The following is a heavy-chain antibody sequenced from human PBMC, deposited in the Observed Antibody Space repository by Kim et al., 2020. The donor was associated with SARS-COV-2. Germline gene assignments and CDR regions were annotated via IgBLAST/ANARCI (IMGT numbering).Heavy chain of an antibody. J-gene: IGHJ4*02. D-gene: IGHD3-3*01. Sequence: GGSLRLSCAASGFTFSSYWMSWVRQAPGKGLEWVANIKQDGSEKYYVDSVKGRFTISRDNAKNSLYLQMNSLRAEDTAVYYCARDFQSLERLLDKGFDYWGQGTLVTVSS. CDR2: IKQDGSEK. CDR3: ARDFQSLERLLDKGFDY. V-gene: IGHV3-7*01. CDR1: GFTFSSYW.